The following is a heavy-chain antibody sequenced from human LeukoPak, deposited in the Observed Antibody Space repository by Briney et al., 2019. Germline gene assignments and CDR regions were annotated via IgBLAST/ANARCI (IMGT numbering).Heavy chain of an antibody. V-gene: IGHV4-59*13. CDR1: GGSISTYY. D-gene: IGHD2-2*01. CDR3: ARTIPAGVYCSSSSCEINWFDP. Sequence: SETLSLTCTVSGGSISTYYWRWIRRPPGKGLEWIGYNYYSESTNYNPSLKSRVTISVDTYKNQFSLKLSSVTAADTAVYYCARTIPAGVYCSSSSCEINWFDPWGQGTLVTVSS. CDR2: NYYSEST. J-gene: IGHJ5*02.